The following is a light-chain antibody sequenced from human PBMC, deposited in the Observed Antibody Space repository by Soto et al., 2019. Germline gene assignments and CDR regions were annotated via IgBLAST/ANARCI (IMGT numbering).Light chain of an antibody. CDR2: DVS. V-gene: IGLV2-11*01. Sequence: QSALTQPRSVSGSPGQSVTISCTGTSSDVGGYNYVSWYQQHPGKAPKLMIYDVSKRPSGVPDRFSGSKSGNTASLTISGLQPGDVAHYYCSSYAGSSTFMGFAGGTK. CDR1: SSDVGGYNY. CDR3: SSYAGSSTFMG. J-gene: IGLJ2*01.